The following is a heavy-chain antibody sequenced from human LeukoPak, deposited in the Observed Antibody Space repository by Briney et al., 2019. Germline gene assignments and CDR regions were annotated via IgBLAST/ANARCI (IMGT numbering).Heavy chain of an antibody. Sequence: GGSLRLSCAASGFTFSSYAMHWVRQAPGKGLEWVAVISYDGSNKYYADSVKGRFTISRDNSKNTLYLQMNSLRAGDTAVYYCARDHSQLTLDYWGQGTLVTVSS. J-gene: IGHJ4*02. D-gene: IGHD1-1*01. CDR2: ISYDGSNK. CDR1: GFTFSSYA. CDR3: ARDHSQLTLDY. V-gene: IGHV3-30-3*01.